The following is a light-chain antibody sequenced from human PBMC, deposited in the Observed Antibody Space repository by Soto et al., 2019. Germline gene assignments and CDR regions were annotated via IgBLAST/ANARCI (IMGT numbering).Light chain of an antibody. V-gene: IGKV3D-15*01. Sequence: ETLMKQSPSTLSVSPGERATLSCRASQSVSSSYLAWYQQKPGQAPRLLIYGASSRATGIPDRFSGSGSGTEFTLTISSLQSEDFAVYYCQQYNNWPQTFGQGTKVDIK. CDR3: QQYNNWPQT. CDR1: QSVSSSY. CDR2: GAS. J-gene: IGKJ1*01.